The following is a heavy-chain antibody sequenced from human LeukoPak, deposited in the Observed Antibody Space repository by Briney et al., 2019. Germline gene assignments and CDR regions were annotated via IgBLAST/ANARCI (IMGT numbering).Heavy chain of an antibody. D-gene: IGHD5-18*01. V-gene: IGHV4-34*01. Sequence: SETLSLTCTVSGGSISSYYWSWIRQPPGKGLEWIGEINHSGSTNYNPSLKSRVTISVDTSKNQFSLKLSSVTAADTAVYYCARGRIQLWLYYFDYWGQGTLVTVSS. CDR1: GGSISSYY. CDR3: ARGRIQLWLYYFDY. J-gene: IGHJ4*02. CDR2: INHSGST.